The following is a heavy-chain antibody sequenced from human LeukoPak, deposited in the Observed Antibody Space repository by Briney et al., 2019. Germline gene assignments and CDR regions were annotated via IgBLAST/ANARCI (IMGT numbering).Heavy chain of an antibody. CDR2: IKQDGSEK. J-gene: IGHJ4*02. D-gene: IGHD6-19*01. CDR3: ARVRQWPYYFDY. V-gene: IGHV3-7*01. Sequence: GGSLRLSCAASGFTFSSCWMSWVRQAPGKGLEWVANIKQDGSEKYYVDSVKGRFTISRDNAKNSLYLQMNSLRAEDTAVYYCARVRQWPYYFDYWGQGTLVTVSS. CDR1: GFTFSSCW.